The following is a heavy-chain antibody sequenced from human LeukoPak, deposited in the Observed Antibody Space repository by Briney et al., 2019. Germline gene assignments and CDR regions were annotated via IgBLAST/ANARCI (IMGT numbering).Heavy chain of an antibody. CDR3: ARDTGPGLLLN. V-gene: IGHV4-30-4*01. Sequence: SETLSLTCTVSGGSISSGDYYWSWIRQPPGKGLEWIGYIYYSGSTYYNPSLKSRVTISVDTSKNQFSLKLSSVTAADTAVYYLARDTGPGLLLNRGQGTLVTVSS. J-gene: IGHJ4*02. D-gene: IGHD3-22*01. CDR2: IYYSGST. CDR1: GGSISSGDYY.